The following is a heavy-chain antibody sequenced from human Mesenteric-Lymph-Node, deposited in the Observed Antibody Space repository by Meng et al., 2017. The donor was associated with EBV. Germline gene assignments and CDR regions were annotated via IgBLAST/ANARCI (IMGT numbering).Heavy chain of an antibody. CDR3: ARITFGGAIGD. V-gene: IGHV4-4*02. CDR1: SGSISNSNW. CDR2: IFHSGGT. J-gene: IGHJ4*02. Sequence: QAQPQESGPGLVKPSGTLSLTCAVSSGSISNSNWWSWVRQPPGKGLQWIGEIFHSGGTNYNPSLKSRVTISVDKSKNQFSLKVNSLTAADTAVYYCARITFGGAIGDWGQGTLVTVSS. D-gene: IGHD3-16*02.